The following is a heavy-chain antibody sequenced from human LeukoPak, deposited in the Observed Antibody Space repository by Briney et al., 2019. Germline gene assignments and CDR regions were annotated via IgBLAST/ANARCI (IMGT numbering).Heavy chain of an antibody. CDR3: ATLNMVRGGGWFDP. CDR2: FDPEDGET. D-gene: IGHD3-10*01. J-gene: IGHJ5*02. CDR1: GYNLTELA. Sequence: ASVKVSCKVSGYNLTELAMHWVRQAPGKGLEWMGGFDPEDGETIYAQKFQGRVTMTEDTSTDTAYMELSSLRSEDTAVYYCATLNMVRGGGWFDPWGQGTLVTVSS. V-gene: IGHV1-24*01.